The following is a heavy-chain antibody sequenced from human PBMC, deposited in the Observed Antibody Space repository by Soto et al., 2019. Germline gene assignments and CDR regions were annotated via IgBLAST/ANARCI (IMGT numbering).Heavy chain of an antibody. J-gene: IGHJ6*02. Sequence: QVQLVQSGAEVKKPGSSVKVSCKASGGTFSSYTISWVRQAPGQGLEWMGRIIPILGIANYAQKFQGRVTITADNSTSTAYMELSSLRSEDTAVYYCARAQWFGELLYYYYYGMDVWGQGTTVTVSS. CDR1: GGTFSSYT. CDR2: IIPILGIA. D-gene: IGHD3-10*01. CDR3: ARAQWFGELLYYYYYGMDV. V-gene: IGHV1-69*02.